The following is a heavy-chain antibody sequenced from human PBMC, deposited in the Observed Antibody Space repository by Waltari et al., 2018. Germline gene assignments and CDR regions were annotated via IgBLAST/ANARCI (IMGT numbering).Heavy chain of an antibody. J-gene: IGHJ5*02. CDR3: VRHWKRNGYRFDP. CDR2: IYYSGTT. D-gene: IGHD5-12*01. CDR1: GGSISRSSYY. V-gene: IGHV4-39*01. Sequence: QLQLQESGPTLVKPSETLPLTCTVSGGSISRSSYYWGWIRQSPGKGLEGIGSIYYSGTTYYNPTLESRVTISGDTSKNQFSLKLSSVTAADTAVYYCVRHWKRNGYRFDPWGQGTLVTVSS.